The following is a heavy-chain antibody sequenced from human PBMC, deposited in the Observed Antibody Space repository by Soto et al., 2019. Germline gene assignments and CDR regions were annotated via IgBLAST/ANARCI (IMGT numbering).Heavy chain of an antibody. V-gene: IGHV4-38-2*01. CDR1: GDSLIGIYH. Sequence: SETLSLTCAVSGDSLIGIYHWAWIRQPPGRSLEWIASIFHTGTTYYTPSLKSRVTISVDTSKNQFSLKLSSVTAADTAVYYCARGYSGYDRDAFDIWGQGTMVTVSS. J-gene: IGHJ3*02. CDR2: IFHTGTT. CDR3: ARGYSGYDRDAFDI. D-gene: IGHD5-12*01.